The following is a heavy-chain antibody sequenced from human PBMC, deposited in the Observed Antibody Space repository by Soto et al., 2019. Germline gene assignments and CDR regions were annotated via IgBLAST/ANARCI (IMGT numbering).Heavy chain of an antibody. CDR3: AAGRYFGDY. V-gene: IGHV3-33*03. CDR1: GFTFSSYG. Sequence: QVQLVESGGGVVQPGRSLRLSCAASGFTFSSYGMHWVRQAPGKGLEWVAVIWEDGSNKYYADSVRGRFTISRDNSKNTLYLQMNSLRAEDTAVYYCAAGRYFGDYWGQGTLVTVSS. J-gene: IGHJ4*02. CDR2: IWEDGSNK. D-gene: IGHD1-26*01.